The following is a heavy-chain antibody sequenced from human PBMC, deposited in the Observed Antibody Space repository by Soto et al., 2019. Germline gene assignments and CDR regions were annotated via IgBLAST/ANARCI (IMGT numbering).Heavy chain of an antibody. Sequence: ASVKVSCKASGYRFTDYHIHWVRQAPGQGLEWLGRINPKSGGTSTAQKFQGWVTMTTDTSISTASMELTRLTSDDTASYYCARGDSTDCSNGVCSFFYNHDMDVWGQGTTVTVSS. CDR3: ARGDSTDCSNGVCSFFYNHDMDV. D-gene: IGHD2-8*01. V-gene: IGHV1-2*04. CDR2: INPKSGGT. CDR1: GYRFTDYH. J-gene: IGHJ6*02.